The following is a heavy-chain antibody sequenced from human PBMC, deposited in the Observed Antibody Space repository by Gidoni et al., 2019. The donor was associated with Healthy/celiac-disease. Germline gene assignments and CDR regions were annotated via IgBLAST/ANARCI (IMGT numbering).Heavy chain of an antibody. D-gene: IGHD3-3*02. CDR1: GYPFPRYY. Sequence: VQLVQSGAEVKKPVASVKVPCKASGYPFPRYYLHWVRQAPGQGLEWMGWINPNRGGTNYAQKFQGKVTMTRDTSISTAYMELSRLRSDDTAVYYWARDLYGIFGVVRAPNWFDPWGQGTLVTVSS. J-gene: IGHJ5*02. CDR2: INPNRGGT. CDR3: ARDLYGIFGVVRAPNWFDP. V-gene: IGHV1-2*02.